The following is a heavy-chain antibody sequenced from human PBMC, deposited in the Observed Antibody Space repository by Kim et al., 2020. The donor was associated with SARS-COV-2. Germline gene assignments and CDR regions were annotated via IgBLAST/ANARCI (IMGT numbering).Heavy chain of an antibody. CDR2: TSGSAGST. D-gene: IGHD3-10*01. V-gene: IGHV3-23*01. J-gene: IGHJ5*02. Sequence: GGSLRLSCAASGFTFTSYAMSWVRQAPGKGLEWVSGTSGSAGSTHYADSVKGRFTISRDISKSTLYLQMNSLRAEDTAIYYCMGYGAGSYPPWGQGTLVTLSS. CDR3: MGYGAGSYPP. CDR1: GFTFTSYA.